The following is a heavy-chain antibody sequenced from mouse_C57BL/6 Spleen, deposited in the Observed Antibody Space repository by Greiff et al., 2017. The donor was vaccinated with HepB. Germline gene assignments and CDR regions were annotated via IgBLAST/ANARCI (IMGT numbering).Heavy chain of an antibody. D-gene: IGHD2-5*01. Sequence: EVKLQESGPGLVKPSQSLSLTCSVPGYSITSGYYWNWIRQFPGNKLEWMGYISYDGSNNYNPSLKNRISITRDTSKNQFFLKLNSVTTEDTATYYCARDGYYSNYVAWFAYWGQGTLVTVSA. CDR1: GYSITSGYY. J-gene: IGHJ3*01. CDR2: ISYDGSN. V-gene: IGHV3-6*01. CDR3: ARDGYYSNYVAWFAY.